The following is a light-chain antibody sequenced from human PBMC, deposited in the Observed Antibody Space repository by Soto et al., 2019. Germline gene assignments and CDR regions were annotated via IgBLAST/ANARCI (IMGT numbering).Light chain of an antibody. CDR3: CSYAGSTTFWV. CDR2: EGS. J-gene: IGLJ3*02. V-gene: IGLV2-23*01. Sequence: QSVLTQPASVSGSPGQSITISCAGSSSDVGFYDLVSWYQLHPGRAPKLIIYEGSERPSGVSNRFSGSKSGNTASLTISGLQAADEADYYCCSYAGSTTFWVFGGGTKLTVL. CDR1: SSDVGFYDL.